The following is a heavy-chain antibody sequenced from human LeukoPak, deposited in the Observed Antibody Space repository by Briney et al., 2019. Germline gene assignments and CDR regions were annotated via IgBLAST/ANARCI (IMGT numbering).Heavy chain of an antibody. J-gene: IGHJ4*02. V-gene: IGHV3-9*01. CDR2: ISWNSGSI. CDR1: GSTFDDYA. Sequence: GGSLSLSCAASGSTFDDYAMHWVRQAPGKGLEWVSGISWNSGSIGYVDSVKGRFTISRDNAKNSLSLQMNSLRSEDTAVYYCARRGIISGWYWAYYFDYWGQGTLVTVS. D-gene: IGHD6-19*01. CDR3: ARRGIISGWYWAYYFDY.